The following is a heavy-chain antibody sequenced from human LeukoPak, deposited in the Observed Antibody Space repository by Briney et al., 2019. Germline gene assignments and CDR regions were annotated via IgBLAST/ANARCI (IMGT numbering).Heavy chain of an antibody. V-gene: IGHV4-39*07. CDR3: ADTPLY. Sequence: SETLSLTCTVSGGSISSSSFYWGWIRQPPGQGLEWIGSIFYTGNTYYNPSLKSRVTISVDTSKNQFSLRLSSVTAADTAVYYCADTPLYWGQGTLVTVSS. J-gene: IGHJ4*02. CDR1: GGSISSSSFY. CDR2: IFYTGNT.